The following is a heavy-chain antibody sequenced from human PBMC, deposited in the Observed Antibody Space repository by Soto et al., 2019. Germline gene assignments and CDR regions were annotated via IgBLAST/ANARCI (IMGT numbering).Heavy chain of an antibody. CDR3: ARDKVVGPTTLDY. D-gene: IGHD1-26*01. CDR1: GFTFSTYW. CDR2: IKEDGSEK. J-gene: IGHJ4*02. V-gene: IGHV3-7*03. Sequence: LRLSCVVSGFTFSTYWMSWVRQAPGKGLEWVANIKEDGSEKYYLDSVKGRFTIYRDNAKNSLYLQMNSLRAEDTAVYYCARDKVVGPTTLDYWGQGTLVTVSS.